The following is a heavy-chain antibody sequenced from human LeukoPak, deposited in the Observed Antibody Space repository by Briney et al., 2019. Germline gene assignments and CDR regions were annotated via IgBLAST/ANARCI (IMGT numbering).Heavy chain of an antibody. D-gene: IGHD3-9*01. J-gene: IGHJ4*02. CDR3: AKESHFYDILAGSAY. V-gene: IGHV3-30*18. CDR1: GFTFSSYG. Sequence: GGSLRLSCAASGFTFSSYGMHWVRKAPGKGLEWVAVISYDGTNKYYADSVKGRFTISRDNSKNTPYLQMNSLRAEDTAVYYCAKESHFYDILAGSAYWGQGTLVTVSS. CDR2: ISYDGTNK.